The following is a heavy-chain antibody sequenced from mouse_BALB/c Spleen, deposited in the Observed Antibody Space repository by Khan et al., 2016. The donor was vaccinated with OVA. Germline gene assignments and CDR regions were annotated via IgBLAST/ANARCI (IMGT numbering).Heavy chain of an antibody. Sequence: QVQLQQSGAELARPGASVKLSCKASGYTFTDYYINWVTQRTGQGLEWIGEISPGSGDTYYNEKFKDQATLTADKSTTTAYRQLTSVTSEALAVDVGARRNDCGYTCADWGQGTLVTGSA. CDR1: GYTFTDYY. CDR3: ARRNDCGYTCAD. D-gene: IGHD1-2*01. J-gene: IGHJ3*01. CDR2: ISPGSGDT. V-gene: IGHV1-77*01.